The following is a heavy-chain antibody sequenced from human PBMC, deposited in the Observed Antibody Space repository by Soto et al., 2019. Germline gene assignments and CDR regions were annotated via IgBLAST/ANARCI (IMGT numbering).Heavy chain of an antibody. Sequence: QVQLQESGPGLLKPSETLSLTCTVSGGSIRSYCWTWIRQPPGEGLEWIGCICNSGSTNYNPSLKSRVTIPVDTQMNQFSLQLSSVTVADTAVYYCAGGGSIVVATRRLMDVWAKGPRSPSP. CDR3: AGGGSIVVATRRLMDV. J-gene: IGHJ6*03. CDR2: ICNSGST. D-gene: IGHD3-22*01. CDR1: GGSIRSYC. V-gene: IGHV4-59*03.